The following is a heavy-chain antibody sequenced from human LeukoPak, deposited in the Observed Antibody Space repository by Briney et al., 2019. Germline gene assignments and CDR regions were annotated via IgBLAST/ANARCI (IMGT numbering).Heavy chain of an antibody. CDR2: IYSGGST. J-gene: IGHJ5*02. D-gene: IGHD1-7*01. CDR1: GFTVSSSY. V-gene: IGHV3-66*01. CDR3: ARDSNFDWFDP. Sequence: GGSLRLSCAASGFTVSSSYMNWVRQAPGKGLEWVSVIYSGGSTYYADSVKGRFTISRDNSKNTLYLQMNSLRAEDTAVYYCARDSNFDWFDPWGQGTLVTVSS.